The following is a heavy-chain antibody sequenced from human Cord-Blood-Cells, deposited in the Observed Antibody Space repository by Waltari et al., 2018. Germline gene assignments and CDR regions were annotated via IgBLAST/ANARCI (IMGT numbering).Heavy chain of an antibody. D-gene: IGHD6-13*01. CDR2: IIPILGIA. V-gene: IGHV1-69*08. Sequence: QVQLVQSGAAVKKPGSSVKVSCKASGGTFSSYTISWVRQAPGQGLEWMGRIIPILGIANYAQKFQGRVTITADKSTSTAYMELSSLRSEDTAVYYCAREDSSSWYYFDYWGQGTLVTVSS. CDR3: AREDSSSWYYFDY. J-gene: IGHJ4*02. CDR1: GGTFSSYT.